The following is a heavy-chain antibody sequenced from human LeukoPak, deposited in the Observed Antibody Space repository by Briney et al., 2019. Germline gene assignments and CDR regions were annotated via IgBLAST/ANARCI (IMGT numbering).Heavy chain of an antibody. D-gene: IGHD3-9*01. Sequence: GGSLRLSCIPSGFTFSDYYMSWIRQAPRKGLEWVSYISSSGSTIYYADSVKGRFTISRDNAKNSLYLQMNSLRAEDTAVYYCARAILRYFDWFPFDYWGQGTLVTVSS. CDR3: ARAILRYFDWFPFDY. CDR2: ISSSGSTI. V-gene: IGHV3-11*04. CDR1: GFTFSDYY. J-gene: IGHJ4*02.